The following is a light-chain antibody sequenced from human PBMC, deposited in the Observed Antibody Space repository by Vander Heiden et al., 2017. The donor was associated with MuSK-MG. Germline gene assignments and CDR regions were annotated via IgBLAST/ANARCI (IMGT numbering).Light chain of an antibody. Sequence: EIVMTQSPATLSVSPGERATLSCRASQSVSSNLAWYQQKPGQAPRLLIYDASTRATGIPARFSGSGSGTEFTLTISSLQSEDFAVYYCQKYNNWPLTFGGGTKVEIK. CDR3: QKYNNWPLT. J-gene: IGKJ4*01. V-gene: IGKV3-15*01. CDR1: QSVSSN. CDR2: DAS.